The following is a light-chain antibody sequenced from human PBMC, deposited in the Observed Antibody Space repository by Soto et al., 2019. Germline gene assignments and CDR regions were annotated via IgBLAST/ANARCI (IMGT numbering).Light chain of an antibody. CDR2: GAS. CDR1: QSGINSY. V-gene: IGKV3-20*01. J-gene: IGKJ2*01. CDR3: QQYGSSVYT. Sequence: ETVLTQSPGTLSLSPGERATLSCRASQSGINSYLAWYQQTTGQAPRLLIYGASPRATGIQDRFSGSGSGTDFTLTIRRLEPEDVAVDYCQQYGSSVYTFGQGNKREIK.